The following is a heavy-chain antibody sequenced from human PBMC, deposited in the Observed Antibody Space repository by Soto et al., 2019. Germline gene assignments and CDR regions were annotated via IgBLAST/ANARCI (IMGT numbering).Heavy chain of an antibody. CDR3: AKDQSSSWTDAFDI. J-gene: IGHJ3*02. CDR1: GFTFSSYG. V-gene: IGHV3-30*18. D-gene: IGHD6-13*01. Sequence: QVQLVESGGGVVQTGRSLRLSCAASGFTFSSYGMHWVRQAPGKGLEWVAVISYDGSNKYYADSVKGRFTISRDNSKNTLYLQMNSLRAEDTAVYYCAKDQSSSWTDAFDIWGQGTMVTVSS. CDR2: ISYDGSNK.